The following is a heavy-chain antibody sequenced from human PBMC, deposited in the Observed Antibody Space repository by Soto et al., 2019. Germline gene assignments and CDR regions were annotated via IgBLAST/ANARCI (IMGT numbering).Heavy chain of an antibody. V-gene: IGHV5-10-1*01. CDR2: IDPSDSYT. Sequence: PGESLKISCKGSGYSFTSHWISWARQMPGKGLEWMGRIDPSDSYTNYSPSFQGHVTISADKSISTAYLQWSSLKASDTAMYYCARRAHCSSTSCYGCNYGMDVWGQGTTVTVSS. CDR1: GYSFTSHW. D-gene: IGHD2-2*01. CDR3: ARRAHCSSTSCYGCNYGMDV. J-gene: IGHJ6*01.